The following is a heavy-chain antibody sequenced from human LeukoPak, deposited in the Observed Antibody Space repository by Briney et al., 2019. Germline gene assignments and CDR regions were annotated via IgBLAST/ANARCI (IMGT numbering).Heavy chain of an antibody. J-gene: IGHJ1*01. D-gene: IGHD3-22*01. CDR3: ARINYYDSSGYQH. Sequence: SETLSLTCTVSGGSISSGGYYWNWIRQHPGKGLEWIGYIYYSGSTYYNPSLKSRVTISVDTSKNQFSLKLSSVTAADTAVYYCARINYYDSSGYQHWGQGTLVTVSS. CDR2: IYYSGST. V-gene: IGHV4-31*03. CDR1: GGSISSGGYY.